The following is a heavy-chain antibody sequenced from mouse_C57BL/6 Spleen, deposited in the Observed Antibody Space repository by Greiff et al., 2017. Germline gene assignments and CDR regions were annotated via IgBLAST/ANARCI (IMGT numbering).Heavy chain of an antibody. CDR2: IHPNRGST. V-gene: IGHV1-64*01. CDR1: GYTFTSYW. J-gene: IGHJ3*01. CDR3: ARIYYDYDVRFAY. Sequence: QVQLQQPGAELVKPGASVKLSCKASGYTFTSYWLPWVKQRPGPGLEWIGMIHPNRGSTHYNEKFKRQATLTVDKSSSTAYRPLSSLTSEDAAVDDCARIYYDYDVRFAYWGQGTLVTVSA. D-gene: IGHD2-4*01.